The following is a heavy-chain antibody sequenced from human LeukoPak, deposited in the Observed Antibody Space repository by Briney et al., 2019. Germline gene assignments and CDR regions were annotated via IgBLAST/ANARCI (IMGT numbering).Heavy chain of an antibody. J-gene: IGHJ5*02. D-gene: IGHD5-12*01. CDR3: ARSRGYDYYGGYWFDP. V-gene: IGHV4-59*01. CDR1: GGSISRSY. CDR2: IYYSGTI. Sequence: SETLSLTCTVSGGSISRSYWSWIRQPPGKGLEWIGYIYYSGTINDNPSLKSRVTMSIDTSKNQLSLKLSSVTAADTAVYFCARSRGYDYYGGYWFDPWGQGTLVTVSS.